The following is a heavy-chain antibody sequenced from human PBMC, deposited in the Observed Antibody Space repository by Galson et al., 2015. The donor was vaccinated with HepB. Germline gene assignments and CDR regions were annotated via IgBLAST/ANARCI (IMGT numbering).Heavy chain of an antibody. CDR3: ARFIQQLCDY. Sequence: SGYSFSNYGISWVRQAPGQGLEWMGRISPYNGKTDYAQNFQGRVTMTTDTSTTTAYMELRSLRSDDTAVYYCARFIQQLCDYWGQGTLSPSPQ. CDR1: GYSFSNYG. D-gene: IGHD6-13*01. J-gene: IGHJ4*02. CDR2: ISPYNGKT. V-gene: IGHV1-18*01.